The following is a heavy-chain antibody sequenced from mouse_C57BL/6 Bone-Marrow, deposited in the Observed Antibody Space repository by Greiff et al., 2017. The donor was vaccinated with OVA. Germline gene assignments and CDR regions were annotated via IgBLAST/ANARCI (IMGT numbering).Heavy chain of an antibody. CDR2: IYPRSGNT. CDR3: ARWLLRGAMDY. J-gene: IGHJ4*01. D-gene: IGHD2-3*01. CDR1: GYTFTSYG. V-gene: IGHV1-81*01. Sequence: VQLVESGAELARPGASVKLSCKASGYTFTSYGISWVKQRTGQGLEWIGEIYPRSGNTYYNEKFKGKATLTADKSSSTAYMELRSLTSEDSAVYFCARWLLRGAMDYWGQGTSVTVSS.